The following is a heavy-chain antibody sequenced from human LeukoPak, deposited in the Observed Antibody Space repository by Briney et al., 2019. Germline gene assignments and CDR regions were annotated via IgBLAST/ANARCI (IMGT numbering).Heavy chain of an antibody. J-gene: IGHJ4*02. D-gene: IGHD6-19*01. CDR2: ISPYNGNT. CDR3: ARAGPGSGWYFDY. V-gene: IGHV1-18*01. Sequence: ASVKVSCKASGYDFTSVGITWVRRAPGLGLEWMGWISPYNGNTRYAQKFQGRVAMTTDTSTTTAYMELRGLRFNDTAVYYCARAGPGSGWYFDYWGQGTLVTVSS. CDR1: GYDFTSVG.